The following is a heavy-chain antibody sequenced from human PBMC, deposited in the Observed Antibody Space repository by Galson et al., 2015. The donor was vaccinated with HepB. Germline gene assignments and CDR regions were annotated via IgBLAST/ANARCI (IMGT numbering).Heavy chain of an antibody. CDR1: GYTFTGYY. V-gene: IGHV1-2*02. CDR3: ASSIAVAANAFDI. Sequence: SVKVSCKASGYTFTGYYMHWVRQAPGQGLEWMGWINPNSGGTNYAQKFQGRVTMTRDTSISTAYMELSRLRSDDTAVYYCASSIAVAANAFDIWGQGTMVTVSS. J-gene: IGHJ3*02. D-gene: IGHD6-19*01. CDR2: INPNSGGT.